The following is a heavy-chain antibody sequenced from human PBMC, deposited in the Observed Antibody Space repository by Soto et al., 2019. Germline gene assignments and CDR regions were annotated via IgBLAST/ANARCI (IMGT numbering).Heavy chain of an antibody. D-gene: IGHD6-13*01. CDR1: GGSISSYY. CDR3: ARYNAASGTYYFDF. Sequence: ASETLSLTCTVSGGSISSYYWSWIRQPPGKGLEWIGYIYYSGSTNYNPSLKSRVTISVDISKSQFSLRLTSVTAADTAVYYCARYNAASGTYYFDFWGQGALVTVSS. CDR2: IYYSGST. V-gene: IGHV4-59*12. J-gene: IGHJ4*02.